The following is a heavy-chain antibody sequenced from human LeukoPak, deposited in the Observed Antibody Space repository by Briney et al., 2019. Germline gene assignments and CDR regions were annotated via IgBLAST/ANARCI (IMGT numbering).Heavy chain of an antibody. D-gene: IGHD5-12*01. V-gene: IGHV4-31*01. CDR2: IFHSGSP. CDR3: ARVGGYRGYAGI. Sequence: TSETLSLTCTVSGGSIGWGGYYWSCIRQPPGKALEWIGYIFHSGSPHYTPSLGSQVNISLATSKNQFSLKLNSVTAADTAVYYCARVGGYRGYAGIWGQGTLVTVAS. CDR1: GGSIGWGGYY. J-gene: IGHJ4*02.